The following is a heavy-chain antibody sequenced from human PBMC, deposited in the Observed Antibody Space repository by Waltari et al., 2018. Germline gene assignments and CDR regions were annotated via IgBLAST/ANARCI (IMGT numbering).Heavy chain of an antibody. J-gene: IGHJ4*02. CDR1: GFTFSNAW. V-gene: IGHV3-15*01. Sequence: EVQLVESGGGLVKPGGSLRLSCAASGFTFSNAWMSWVAQAPGKGLEWVVRIKSKTDGGTTDYAAPVKGRFTISRDDSKNTLYLQMNSLKTEDTAVYYCTTTSFVEQQLVLGWDYWGQGTLVTVSS. D-gene: IGHD6-13*01. CDR3: TTTSFVEQQLVLGWDY. CDR2: IKSKTDGGTT.